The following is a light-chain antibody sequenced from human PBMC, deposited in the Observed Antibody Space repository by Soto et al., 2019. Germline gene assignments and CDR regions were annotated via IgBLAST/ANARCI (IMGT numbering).Light chain of an antibody. V-gene: IGKV1-39*01. CDR1: RSINTY. J-gene: IGKJ1*01. CDR3: QQTYSTPRT. Sequence: DIQRTQSPSSLSASVGDRVAITCRASRSINTYVNWYQQRPGKAPELLIYSASNLHTGVPSRFSGSGSGTDFTFTINNLLPEDFAIYYCQQTYSTPRTFGQGTKVDIK. CDR2: SAS.